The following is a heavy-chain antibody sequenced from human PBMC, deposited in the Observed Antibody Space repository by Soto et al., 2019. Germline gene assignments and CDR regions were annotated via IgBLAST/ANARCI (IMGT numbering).Heavy chain of an antibody. CDR3: ARGAWSNDY. J-gene: IGHJ4*02. Sequence: SETLSLTCIVSGGTISGFDWSWTRQPPGKGLERIGDINSSGGTNYNPSLASRVTISADTSRNQFSLELRSVTAADTAVYYCARGAWSNDYWGQGILVTVSS. CDR2: INSSGGT. V-gene: IGHV4-59*01. CDR1: GGTISGFD. D-gene: IGHD6-19*01.